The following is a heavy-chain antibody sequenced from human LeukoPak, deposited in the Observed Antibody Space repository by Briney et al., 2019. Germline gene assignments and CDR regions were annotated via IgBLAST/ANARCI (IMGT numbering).Heavy chain of an antibody. D-gene: IGHD2-2*01. CDR2: ISSSGGTI. J-gene: IGHJ4*02. CDR3: AREEPQLDNTLDY. CDR1: GFTFSDYY. Sequence: GGSLRLSCAASGFTFSDYYMSWIRQAPGKGLEWVSYISSSGGTIYYADSVKGRFTISRDNPKNSLYLQMNSLRAEDTAVYYCAREEPQLDNTLDYWGQGTLVTVSS. V-gene: IGHV3-11*04.